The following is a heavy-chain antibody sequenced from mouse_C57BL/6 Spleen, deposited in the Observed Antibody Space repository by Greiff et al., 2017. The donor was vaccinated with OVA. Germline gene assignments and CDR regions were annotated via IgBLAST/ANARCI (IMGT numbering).Heavy chain of an antibody. Sequence: VQLQQSGAELVRPGASVKLSCTASGFNIKDDYMHWVKQRPEQGLEWIGWIDPENGDTEYASKFQGKATITADTSSNTAYLQLSSLTSEDTAVYYCTTTYSNYRYAMDYWGQGTSVTVSS. CDR3: TTTYSNYRYAMDY. D-gene: IGHD2-5*01. CDR2: IDPENGDT. CDR1: GFNIKDDY. V-gene: IGHV14-4*01. J-gene: IGHJ4*01.